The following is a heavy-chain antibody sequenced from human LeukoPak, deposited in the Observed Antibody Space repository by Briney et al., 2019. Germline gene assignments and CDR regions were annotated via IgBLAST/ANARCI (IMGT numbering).Heavy chain of an antibody. CDR1: GFTFNMYW. CDR3: ARDEGYGGNSDY. CDR2: INKDGSDK. Sequence: GGSLRLSCAASGFTFNMYWMTWVRQAPGKGLESVAYINKDGSDKYYVDSVKSRFTVSRDNAKNSLYLQMNSLRAEDTAVYYCARDEGYGGNSDYWGQGTLVTVSS. J-gene: IGHJ4*02. D-gene: IGHD4-23*01. V-gene: IGHV3-7*01.